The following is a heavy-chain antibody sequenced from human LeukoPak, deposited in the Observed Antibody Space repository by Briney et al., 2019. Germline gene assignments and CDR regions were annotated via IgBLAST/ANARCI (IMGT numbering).Heavy chain of an antibody. V-gene: IGHV3-43*02. D-gene: IGHD2/OR15-2a*01. CDR2: IKADGSGT. CDR1: GFTIGPYA. CDR3: ATWAFYHNLDV. J-gene: IGHJ6*02. Sequence: GGALRLSCAASGFTIGPYAMYWVRHGPGRGLEWVSVIKADGSGTFYADSVRGRFTTSRDNSKNSLYLQMNSLTSEDTALYYCATWAFYHNLDVWGQGTTVIVSS.